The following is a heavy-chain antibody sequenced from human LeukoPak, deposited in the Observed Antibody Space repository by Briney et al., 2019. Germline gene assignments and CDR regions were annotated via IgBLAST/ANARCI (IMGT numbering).Heavy chain of an antibody. CDR3: ARDVVTRDY. D-gene: IGHD2-21*02. CDR1: GFTFTSYW. CDR2: INSDGSST. V-gene: IGHV3-74*01. J-gene: IGHJ4*02. Sequence: GGSLRLSCAASGFTFTSYWMQWVRQAPGKGLVWVSRINSDGSSTSYADLVKGRFTISRDNAKNTLYLQMNSLRVEDTAVYYCARDVVTRDYWGQGTLVTVSS.